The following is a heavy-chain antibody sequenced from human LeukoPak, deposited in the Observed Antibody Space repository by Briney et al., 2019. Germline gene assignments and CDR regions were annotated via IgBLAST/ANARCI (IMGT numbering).Heavy chain of an antibody. D-gene: IGHD4-23*01. V-gene: IGHV3-30*04. CDR3: AKDPRYGGNSA. CDR1: GFTFSSYV. CDR2: ISYDGSNE. J-gene: IGHJ5*02. Sequence: GGSLRLSCAAPGFTFSSYVMHWVRQAPGKGLEWVAIISYDGSNEYYADSVKGRFTISRDNSKNTLYLQMNSLRAADTAVYYCAKDPRYGGNSAWGQGTLVTVSS.